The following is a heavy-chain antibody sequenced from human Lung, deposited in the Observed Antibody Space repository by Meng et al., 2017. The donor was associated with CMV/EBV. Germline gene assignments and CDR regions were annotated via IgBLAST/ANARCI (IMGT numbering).Heavy chain of an antibody. CDR1: FTGYN. CDR3: ARLFHTSLGTNYYYGMDV. J-gene: IGHJ6*02. D-gene: IGHD3-10*01. CDR2: INPNSGDT. V-gene: IGHV1-2*02. Sequence: FTGYNMHWVRQAPGQGLEWMGWINPNSGDTKYAQKFQGRVTLTKDTSISTAYMELSRLKSDDTAVFFCARLFHTSLGTNYYYGMDVWGQGTTVTVSS.